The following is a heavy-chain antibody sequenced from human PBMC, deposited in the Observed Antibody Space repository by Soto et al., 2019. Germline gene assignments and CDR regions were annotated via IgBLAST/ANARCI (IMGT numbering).Heavy chain of an antibody. CDR1: GFTFSKNA. J-gene: IGHJ6*02. D-gene: IGHD6-13*01. CDR3: AKSRQQLVGYCYYYGMDG. V-gene: IGHV3-23*01. Sequence: VQLLESGGGLVQPGGSLRLSCAASGFTFSKNAMSWVRQAPGKGLEWVSSISGNAGSTYYADSVKGRLTISRDNSQNRVYLQMNSVRAEDTALYYCAKSRQQLVGYCYYYGMDGWGQGTTVTVSS. CDR2: ISGNAGST.